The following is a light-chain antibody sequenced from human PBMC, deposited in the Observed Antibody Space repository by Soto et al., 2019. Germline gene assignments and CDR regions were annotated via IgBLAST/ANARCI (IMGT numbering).Light chain of an antibody. Sequence: DIQMTQSPSTLSASVGDRVTITCRASRSASTFLAWYQQKPGQAPKLLIYDASTLQSGVPSRFSASGSGTEFALTISGLQPDDFAVYYCQQYNRYAVTFGQRTKVDI. CDR1: RSASTF. CDR2: DAS. J-gene: IGKJ1*01. CDR3: QQYNRYAVT. V-gene: IGKV1-5*01.